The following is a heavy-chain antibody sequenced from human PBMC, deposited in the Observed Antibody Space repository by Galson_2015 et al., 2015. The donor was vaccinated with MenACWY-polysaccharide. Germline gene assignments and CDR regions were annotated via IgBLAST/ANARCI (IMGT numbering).Heavy chain of an antibody. J-gene: IGHJ3*02. Sequence: SLRLSCAASGFTFSNYGMNWVRQAPGKGLEWMAVIWYDESDEYYADSVKGRFTISRDNSENALYLQMNSLRAEDTAVYYCARAYRNDGGRAFDIWGQGTMVTVSS. V-gene: IGHV3-33*01. D-gene: IGHD1-1*01. CDR2: IWYDESDE. CDR3: ARAYRNDGGRAFDI. CDR1: GFTFSNYG.